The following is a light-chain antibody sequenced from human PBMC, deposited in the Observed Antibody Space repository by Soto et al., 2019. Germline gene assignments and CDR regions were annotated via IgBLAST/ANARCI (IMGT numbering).Light chain of an antibody. V-gene: IGKV3-15*01. CDR3: QQYNNWPIT. CDR1: QSVSSSY. Sequence: EIVLTQSPGTLSLSPGERATLSCRASQSVSSSYLAWYQQKPGQAPRLLIYGASTRATGIPARFSGSGSGTEFTLTISSLQSEDFAVYYCQQYNNWPITFGRGTRLDIK. J-gene: IGKJ5*01. CDR2: GAS.